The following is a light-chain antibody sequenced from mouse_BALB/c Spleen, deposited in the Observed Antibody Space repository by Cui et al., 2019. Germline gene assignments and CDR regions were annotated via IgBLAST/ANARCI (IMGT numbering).Light chain of an antibody. Sequence: QIVLTQSPAIMSASPGEKVTMTCSASSSVSYMYWYQQKRGSSPRLLIYDTSNLASGVPVRFSGSGSGTSYSLTISRMEAEDAATYYCQQWSSYPRTFGGGTKLEIK. CDR2: DTS. CDR3: QQWSSYPRT. J-gene: IGKJ1*01. V-gene: IGKV4-55*01. CDR1: SSVSY.